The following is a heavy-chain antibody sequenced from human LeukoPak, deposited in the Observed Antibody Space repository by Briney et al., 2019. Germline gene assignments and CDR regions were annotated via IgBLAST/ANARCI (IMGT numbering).Heavy chain of an antibody. J-gene: IGHJ4*02. CDR1: GGSISSYY. D-gene: IGHD3-22*01. Sequence: SETLSLTCTVSGGSISSYYWSWIRQPPGKGLEWIGYIYYSGGTNYNPSLKSRVTISVDTSKNQFSLKLTSVTAADTAVYYCARETSYYDSSGYSYWGQGTLVTVSS. CDR2: IYYSGGT. V-gene: IGHV4-59*01. CDR3: ARETSYYDSSGYSY.